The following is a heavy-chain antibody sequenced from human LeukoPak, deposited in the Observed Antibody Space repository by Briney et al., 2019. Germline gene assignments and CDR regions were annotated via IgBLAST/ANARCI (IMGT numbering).Heavy chain of an antibody. Sequence: ASVKVSCKASGYTFTGYYMHWARQAPGQGLEWMGWINPNSGGTNYAQKFQGRVTMTRDTSISTAYMELSRLRSDDTAVYYCAREIVVVPAARGVGNYWGQGTLVTVSS. CDR2: INPNSGGT. CDR3: AREIVVVPAARGVGNY. CDR1: GYTFTGYY. J-gene: IGHJ4*02. V-gene: IGHV1-2*02. D-gene: IGHD2-2*01.